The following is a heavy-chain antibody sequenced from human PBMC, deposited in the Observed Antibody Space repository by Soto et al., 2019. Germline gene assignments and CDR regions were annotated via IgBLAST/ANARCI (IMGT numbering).Heavy chain of an antibody. Sequence: QVHLVQSGAEVKKPGASVKVSCKGSGYAFTTYGITWVRQAPGQGLEWMGWISAHNGNTNDAQKLQGRVTVTRDTSTSTAYMELRGLRSVDTAVYYCARGRYGDYWGQGALVTVSS. D-gene: IGHD1-1*01. CDR3: ARGRYGDY. CDR2: ISAHNGNT. V-gene: IGHV1-18*01. CDR1: GYAFTTYG. J-gene: IGHJ4*02.